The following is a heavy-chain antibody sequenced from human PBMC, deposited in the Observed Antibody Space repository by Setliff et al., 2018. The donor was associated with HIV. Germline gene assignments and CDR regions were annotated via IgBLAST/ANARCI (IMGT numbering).Heavy chain of an antibody. CDR2: IFYSGST. J-gene: IGHJ1*01. V-gene: IGHV4-59*08. CDR1: GGSISSYY. D-gene: IGHD3-22*01. Sequence: SETLSLTCTVSGGSISSYYWSWIRQPPGEGLEWIGYIFYSGSTNYNPSLKSRVTISLDTSKNQFSLKLTSVTAADTAVYYCARQWRDQYNSGVSTEYFQHWGLGTLVTVSS. CDR3: ARQWRDQYNSGVSTEYFQH.